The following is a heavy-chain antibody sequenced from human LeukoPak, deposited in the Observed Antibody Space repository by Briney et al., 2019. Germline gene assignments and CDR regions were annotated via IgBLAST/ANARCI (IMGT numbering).Heavy chain of an antibody. Sequence: GGSLRHSRADSGFTFTTYWMTWVRPAPGEGLEWVVNIIQDGREPNYVPSVRGRFTISRDKATKSLYMQMYSLRAQDTPVFFCARERWRVDWGRGPRVSVST. CDR3: ARERWRVD. CDR1: GFTFTTYW. J-gene: IGHJ4*02. D-gene: IGHD4-23*01. CDR2: IIQDGREP. V-gene: IGHV3-7*01.